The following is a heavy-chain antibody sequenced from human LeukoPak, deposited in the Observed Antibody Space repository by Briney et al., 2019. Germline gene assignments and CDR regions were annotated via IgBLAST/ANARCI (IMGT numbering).Heavy chain of an antibody. D-gene: IGHD3-22*01. Sequence: SETLSLTCTVSGGSISSSSYYWGWIRQPPGKGLEWIGSSYYSGSTYYNPSLKSRVTISVDTSKNQFSLKLSSVTAADTAVYYCARQGSGYYWGKYYFDYWGQGTLVTVSS. CDR2: SYYSGST. CDR3: ARQGSGYYWGKYYFDY. CDR1: GGSISSSSYY. V-gene: IGHV4-39*01. J-gene: IGHJ4*02.